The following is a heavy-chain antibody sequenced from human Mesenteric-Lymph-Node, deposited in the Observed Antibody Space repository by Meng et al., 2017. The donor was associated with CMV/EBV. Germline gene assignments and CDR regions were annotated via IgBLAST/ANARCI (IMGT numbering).Heavy chain of an antibody. V-gene: IGHV1-2*06. CDR2: INPNSGST. CDR1: GYTFTGYA. CDR3: ARVNSGGYSDE. J-gene: IGHJ4*02. Sequence: SCKASGYTFTGYAMHWVQQAPGQGLEWMGRINPNSGSTSYAQNFQSRVTMTRDTSISTAYMELSRLRSDDTAVYYCARVNSGGYSDEWGQGTLVTVSS. D-gene: IGHD3-10*01.